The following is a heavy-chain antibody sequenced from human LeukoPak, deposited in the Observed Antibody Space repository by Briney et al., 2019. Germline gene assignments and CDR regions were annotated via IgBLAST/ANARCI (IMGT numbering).Heavy chain of an antibody. CDR3: ARAFSRYWYFDL. J-gene: IGHJ2*01. CDR2: IYYTGST. D-gene: IGHD3-3*02. V-gene: IGHV4-39*07. Sequence: SETLSLTCAVSGGSNSSSSYYWGWIRQPPGKGLEWIGSIYYTGSTYYNPSLKSRVTISVDTSKNQFSLMLSSVAAADTAVYYCARAFSRYWYFDLWGRGSLVTVSS. CDR1: GGSNSSSSYY.